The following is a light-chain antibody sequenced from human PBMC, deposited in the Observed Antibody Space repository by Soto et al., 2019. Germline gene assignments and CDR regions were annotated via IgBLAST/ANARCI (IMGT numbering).Light chain of an antibody. Sequence: EIVLTQSPGTLSLSPGQRATLSCRVSQSVGNSFAWYQQKPGQAPRPPILGASRRASDIPDRFSGSESGTDFTLTISRLEPEDFAVYYCQQYGNSITFGGGTKVEIK. J-gene: IGKJ4*01. CDR3: QQYGNSIT. CDR1: QSVGNS. V-gene: IGKV3-20*01. CDR2: GAS.